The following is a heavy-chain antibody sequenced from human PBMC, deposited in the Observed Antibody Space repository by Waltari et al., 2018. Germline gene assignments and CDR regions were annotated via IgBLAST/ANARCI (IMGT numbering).Heavy chain of an antibody. CDR1: GGSFSGYY. CDR2: INHSGST. D-gene: IGHD3-10*01. J-gene: IGHJ4*02. Sequence: QVQLQQWGAGLLKPSETLSLTCAVYGGSFSGYYWSWIRQPPGKGLEWIGEINHSGSTNYNPSLKSRVTISVDTSKNQFSLKLSSVTAADTAVYYCARGHWPLLLWFGELPKGFDYWGQGTLVTVSS. CDR3: ARGHWPLLLWFGELPKGFDY. V-gene: IGHV4-34*01.